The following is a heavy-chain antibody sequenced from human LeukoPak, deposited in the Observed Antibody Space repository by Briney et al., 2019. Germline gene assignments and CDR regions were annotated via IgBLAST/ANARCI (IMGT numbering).Heavy chain of an antibody. J-gene: IGHJ6*02. CDR1: GYTFTSYA. CDR3: ARVVRSGLRLDYYYYGMDV. D-gene: IGHD5-12*01. CDR2: ISTNTGNP. Sequence: GASVKVSCKASGYTFTSYAMNWVRQAPGQGLEWMGWISTNTGNPTYAQGFTGRFVFSLDTSVSTAYLQISSLKAEDTAVYYCARVVRSGLRLDYYYYGMDVWGQGTTVTVSS. V-gene: IGHV7-4-1*02.